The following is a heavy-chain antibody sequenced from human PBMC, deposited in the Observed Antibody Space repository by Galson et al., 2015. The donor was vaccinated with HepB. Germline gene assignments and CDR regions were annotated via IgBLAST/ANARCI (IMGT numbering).Heavy chain of an antibody. V-gene: IGHV3-21*01. J-gene: IGHJ3*02. CDR2: IPTDSNYI. Sequence: SLRLSCAVSGFYFSTYNMNWVRQAPGKGLEWVSSIPTDSNYIYYAESVKGRFTVSRDNAKSSLFLQMHSLRGDDTAVYYCARAAVAKDQRQITPFDIWGQGTLVTISS. D-gene: IGHD6-19*01. CDR3: ARAAVAKDQRQITPFDI. CDR1: GFYFSTYN.